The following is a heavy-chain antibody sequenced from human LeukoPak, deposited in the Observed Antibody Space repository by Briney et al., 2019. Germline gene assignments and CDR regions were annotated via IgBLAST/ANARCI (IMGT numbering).Heavy chain of an antibody. D-gene: IGHD5-24*01. J-gene: IGHJ4*02. Sequence: GASVKVSCKASGYTFTGYYMHWVRQAPGQGLEWMGWISAYNGNTNYAQKLQGRVTMTTDTSTSTAYMELRSLRSDDTAVYYCARGARDGYNSDYWGQGTLVTVSS. CDR3: ARGARDGYNSDY. CDR2: ISAYNGNT. CDR1: GYTFTGYY. V-gene: IGHV1-18*04.